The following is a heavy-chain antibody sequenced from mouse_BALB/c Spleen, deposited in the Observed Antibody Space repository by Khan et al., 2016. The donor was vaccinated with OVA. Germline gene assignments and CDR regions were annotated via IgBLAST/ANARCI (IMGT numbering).Heavy chain of an antibody. J-gene: IGHJ4*01. D-gene: IGHD2-10*01. CDR1: GFSLTNYG. Sequence: VKLLESGPGLVAPSQSLSITCTISGFSLTNYGVHWVRQPPGKGLEWLVVIWSDGSTTYNSALKSRLSISKDNSKSQVFLKMNSLQTDDTAMYYCARLPYYHYYIMDYWGQGISVTVSS. V-gene: IGHV2-6-1*01. CDR2: IWSDGST. CDR3: ARLPYYHYYIMDY.